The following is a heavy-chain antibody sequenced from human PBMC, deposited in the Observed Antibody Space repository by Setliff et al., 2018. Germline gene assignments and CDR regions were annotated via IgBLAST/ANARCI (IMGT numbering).Heavy chain of an antibody. CDR3: ARGGQLAPFDY. CDR1: GYTFTNYG. CDR2: ITTYNGDT. Sequence: ASVKVSCKASGYTFTNYGISWVRQAPGQGLAWMGWITTYNGDTNYSQKLQGRVTMTTDTSTSTAYMELRSLRSDDTAVYYCARGGQLAPFDYWGQGTLVTVSS. J-gene: IGHJ4*02. V-gene: IGHV1-18*01.